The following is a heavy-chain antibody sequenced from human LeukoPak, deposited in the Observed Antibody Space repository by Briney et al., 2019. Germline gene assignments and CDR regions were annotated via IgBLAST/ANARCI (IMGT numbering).Heavy chain of an antibody. CDR3: LFGFGESVY. CDR2: IWYDGSNK. Sequence: GRSLRLSCAASGFTFSSYGMHWVRQAPGKGLEWVAVIWYDGSNKYYADSVKGRFTISRDNSKNTLYLQMNSLRAEDTAVYYCLFGFGESVYWGQGTLVTVSS. D-gene: IGHD3-3*01. CDR1: GFTFSSYG. V-gene: IGHV3-33*01. J-gene: IGHJ4*02.